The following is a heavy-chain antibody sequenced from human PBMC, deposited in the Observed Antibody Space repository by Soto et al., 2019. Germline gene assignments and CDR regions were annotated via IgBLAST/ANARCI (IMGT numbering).Heavy chain of an antibody. CDR2: ISGSGTST. CDR3: AKAVGVGGIVTAGYFDY. CDR1: GFTFNSYA. V-gene: IGHV3-23*01. J-gene: IGHJ4*02. Sequence: VGSLRLSCTASGFTFNSYAMSWVRQAPGKGLEWLSAISGSGTSTHYADSVKGRFIVSRDNSKNTLYLQVNSLRAEDTAVHYCAKAVGVGGIVTAGYFDYWGQGTLVTVSS. D-gene: IGHD6-13*01.